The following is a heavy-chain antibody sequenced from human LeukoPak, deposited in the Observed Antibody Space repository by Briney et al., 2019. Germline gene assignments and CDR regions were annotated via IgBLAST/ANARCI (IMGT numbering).Heavy chain of an antibody. V-gene: IGHV4-39*01. J-gene: IGHJ5*02. Sequence: PSETLSLTCTVSGGSVSSSSYYWGWIRQPPGQGLEWIGSISYSGTNYNNPSLNSRVSISINTSKNQFSVKLTSVTAADTAMYYCASLGTLRSWGQGTLVTVSS. CDR3: ASLGTLRS. CDR2: ISYSGTN. CDR1: GGSVSSSSYY. D-gene: IGHD7-27*01.